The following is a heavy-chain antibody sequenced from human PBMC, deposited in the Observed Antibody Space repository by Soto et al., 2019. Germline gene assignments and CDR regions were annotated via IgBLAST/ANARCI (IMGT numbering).Heavy chain of an antibody. CDR1: GYTFTSYA. CDR3: ARRYYDFWSGYSYYFDY. J-gene: IGHJ4*02. Sequence: ASVKVSCKASGYTFTSYAMHWVRQAPGQRLEWMGWINAGNGNTKYSQKLQGRVTITRDTSASTAYMELSSLRSEDTAVYYCARRYYDFWSGYSYYFDYWGQGTLVTVSS. V-gene: IGHV1-3*01. D-gene: IGHD3-3*01. CDR2: INAGNGNT.